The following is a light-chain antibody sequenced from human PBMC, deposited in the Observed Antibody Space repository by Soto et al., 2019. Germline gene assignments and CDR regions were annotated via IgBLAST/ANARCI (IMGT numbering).Light chain of an antibody. CDR2: AVT. V-gene: IGLV2-14*01. Sequence: QSALTQPASVSGSPGQSITISCTGTSSDIGAYNYVSWYQQHPGKAPKLMIYAVTDRPSGVSSRFSGSKSANTASLTISGLQGEDEADYYCSSYTSSSTLFGTGTKVTVL. J-gene: IGLJ1*01. CDR1: SSDIGAYNY. CDR3: SSYTSSSTL.